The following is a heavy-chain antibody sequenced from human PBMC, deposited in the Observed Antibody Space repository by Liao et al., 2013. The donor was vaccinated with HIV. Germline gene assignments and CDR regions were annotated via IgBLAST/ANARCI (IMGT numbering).Heavy chain of an antibody. V-gene: IGHV4-4*07. Sequence: QVYLLESGPGLVKASETLSLTCTVSGGSISGYSWSWIRQPAGKGLEWIGRIDPGGSPNYDPSLKSRVTMSVDTSKNQFSLKLSSVTAADTAVYYCAREEGGYGVFDFWGQGTLVTVSS. CDR1: GGSISGYS. J-gene: IGHJ4*02. D-gene: IGHD3-22*01. CDR3: AREEGGYGVFDF. CDR2: IDPGGSP.